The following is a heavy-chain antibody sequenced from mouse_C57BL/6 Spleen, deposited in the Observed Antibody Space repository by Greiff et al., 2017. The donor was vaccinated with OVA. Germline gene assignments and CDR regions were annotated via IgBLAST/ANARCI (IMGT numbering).Heavy chain of an antibody. V-gene: IGHV2-3*01. CDR1: GFSFTSYG. D-gene: IGHD1-2*01. Sequence: VMLVESGPGLVAPSQSLSITCTVSGFSFTSYGVSWVRQPPGKGLEWLGVIWGDGSTNYHSARISRLSISKDNSKGQVFLKLNSLQTDDTATYYCAKGTTARWYFDVWGTGTTVTVSS. CDR3: AKGTTARWYFDV. J-gene: IGHJ1*03. CDR2: IWGDGST.